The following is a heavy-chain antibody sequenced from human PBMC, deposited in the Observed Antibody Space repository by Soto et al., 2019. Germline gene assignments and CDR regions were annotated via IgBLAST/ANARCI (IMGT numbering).Heavy chain of an antibody. Sequence: GGSLRLSCAASGFTFSSYWMSWVRQAPGKGLEWVANIKQDGSEKYYVDSVKGRFTISGDNAKNSLYLQMNSLRAEDTAVYYCARGRLERGVGARVIYYYMDVWGKGTTVTVSS. CDR2: IKQDGSEK. V-gene: IGHV3-7*01. J-gene: IGHJ6*03. CDR3: ARGRLERGVGARVIYYYMDV. CDR1: GFTFSSYW. D-gene: IGHD1-1*01.